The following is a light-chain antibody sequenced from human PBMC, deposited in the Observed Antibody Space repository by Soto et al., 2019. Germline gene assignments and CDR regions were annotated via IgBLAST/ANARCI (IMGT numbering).Light chain of an antibody. J-gene: IGKJ1*01. CDR3: QQYHSWRS. CDR2: KAS. V-gene: IGKV1-5*03. CDR1: QSISSW. Sequence: DIQMTQSPSTLSASVGDRVTITCRASQSISSWLAWYQQKPGKAPKLLIYKASSLESGVPSRFSGSGSGTEFTLTISSMQPDDFATYYCQQYHSWRSFGQGTKVEI.